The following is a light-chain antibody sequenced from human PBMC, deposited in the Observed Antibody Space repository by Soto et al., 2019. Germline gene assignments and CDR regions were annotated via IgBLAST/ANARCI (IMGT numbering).Light chain of an antibody. Sequence: EIMMTQSPATLSVSPGERATLSCRASQSVSKNLAWYQQKPGQAPRLLIYYASTRATCIPARFSGSGSGTEFTLTISRQQSEDFALYYCQQYTIWPPITFGQGTRPEI. CDR1: QSVSKN. J-gene: IGKJ5*01. CDR2: YAS. CDR3: QQYTIWPPIT. V-gene: IGKV3-15*01.